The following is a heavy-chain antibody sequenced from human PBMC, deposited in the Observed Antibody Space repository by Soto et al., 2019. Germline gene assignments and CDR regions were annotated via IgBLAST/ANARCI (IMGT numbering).Heavy chain of an antibody. CDR1: GFTFSSYD. D-gene: IGHD3-3*01. J-gene: IGHJ6*02. CDR2: IGAAGDT. CDR3: ARVRSDYGMDV. V-gene: IGHV3-13*01. Sequence: GGSLRLSCAASGFTFSSYDMHWVRQVTGKGLEWVSSIGAAGDTYYPGSVKGRFTISRENAKNSLYLQMNSLRAGDTAVYYCARVRSDYGMDVWGQGTTVTVSS.